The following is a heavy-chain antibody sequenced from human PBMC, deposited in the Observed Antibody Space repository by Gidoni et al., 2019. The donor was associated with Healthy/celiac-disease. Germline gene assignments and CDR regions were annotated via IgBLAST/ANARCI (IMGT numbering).Heavy chain of an antibody. D-gene: IGHD5-12*01. CDR3: ARDRRDGYNSYDAFDI. Sequence: QVQLVQSGAEVKKPGSSVKVSCKASGGPFSSYAISWVRQAPGQGLEWMVGIIPIFGTANYAQKFQGRVTITADESTSTAYMELSSLRSEDTAVYYCARDRRDGYNSYDAFDIWGQGTMVTVSS. CDR2: IIPIFGTA. CDR1: GGPFSSYA. V-gene: IGHV1-69*01. J-gene: IGHJ3*02.